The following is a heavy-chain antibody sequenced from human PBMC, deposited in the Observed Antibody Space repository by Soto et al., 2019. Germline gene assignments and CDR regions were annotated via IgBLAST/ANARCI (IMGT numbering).Heavy chain of an antibody. J-gene: IGHJ6*03. CDR3: AKCIAAAGTPYYYYMDV. CDR2: ISGSGGST. D-gene: IGHD6-13*01. CDR1: GFTFSSYA. Sequence: GGSLRLSCAASGFTFSSYAMSWVRQAPGKGLEWVSAISGSGGSTYYADSVKGRFTISRDNSKNTLYLQMNSLRAEDTAVYYCAKCIAAAGTPYYYYMDVWGKGTTVTVS. V-gene: IGHV3-23*01.